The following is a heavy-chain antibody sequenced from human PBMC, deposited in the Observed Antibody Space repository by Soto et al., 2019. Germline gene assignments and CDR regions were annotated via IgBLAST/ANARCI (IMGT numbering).Heavy chain of an antibody. V-gene: IGHV3-33*01. D-gene: IGHD3-3*01. J-gene: IGHJ6*02. CDR1: GFTFSSYG. CDR3: AREEGHGVVISYYYGMDV. Sequence: GGSLRLSCAASGFTFSSYGMHWVRQAPGKGLEWVAVIWYDGSNKYYADSVKGRFTISRDNSKNTLYLQMNSLRAEDTAVYYCAREEGHGVVISYYYGMDVWGQGTTVTVSS. CDR2: IWYDGSNK.